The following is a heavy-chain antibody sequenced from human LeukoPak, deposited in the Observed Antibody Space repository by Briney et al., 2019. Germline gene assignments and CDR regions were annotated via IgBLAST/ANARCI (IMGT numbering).Heavy chain of an antibody. CDR3: VRQREVIAGGILAPYFFDS. CDR1: GGSFSGYY. J-gene: IGHJ4*01. Sequence: SETLSLTCAVYGGSFSGYYWSWIRQPPGKGLEWIGEINHSGSTNYNPSLKSRVTISVDTSKNQFSLKLSSVTAADTAVYYCVRQREVIAGGILAPYFFDSWGQGALVTVSS. D-gene: IGHD3-3*02. CDR2: INHSGST. V-gene: IGHV4-34*01.